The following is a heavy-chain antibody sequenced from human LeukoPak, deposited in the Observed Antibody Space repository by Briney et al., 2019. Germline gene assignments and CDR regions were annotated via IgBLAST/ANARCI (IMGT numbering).Heavy chain of an antibody. CDR3: AREKLDTRGYVDY. D-gene: IGHD3-22*01. Sequence: PGGSLRLSCAASGFTVSSNYMSWVRQAPGKGLDWVANIKQDGTDKYYVDSVKGRFTISRDNAKNLLYLQMNSLRAEDTAVYYCAREKLDTRGYVDYWGQGTLVTVSS. V-gene: IGHV3-7*01. CDR1: GFTVSSNY. CDR2: IKQDGTDK. J-gene: IGHJ4*02.